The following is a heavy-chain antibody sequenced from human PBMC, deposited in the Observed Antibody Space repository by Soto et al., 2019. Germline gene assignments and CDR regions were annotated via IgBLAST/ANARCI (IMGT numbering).Heavy chain of an antibody. CDR2: IIPIVGIA. V-gene: IGHV1-69*02. CDR3: ARGGVAGFDP. CDR1: GGTFISYI. Sequence: QVQLVQSGAEVKKPGSSVKVSCKASGGTFISYIISWVRQAPGQGLEWMGRIIPIVGIANYAQRFQGRVTITADKSTTTAYMEMSILRSKDTAVYYCARGGVAGFDPWGQGTLVTVSS. D-gene: IGHD6-19*01. J-gene: IGHJ5*02.